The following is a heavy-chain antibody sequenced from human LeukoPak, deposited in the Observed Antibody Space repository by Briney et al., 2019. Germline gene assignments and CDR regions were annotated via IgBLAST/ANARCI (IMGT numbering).Heavy chain of an antibody. Sequence: SETLSLTCTVSGGSISTYYWSWIRQPPGKGLEWIGSIYYSGSTYYNPSLKSRVTISVDTSKNQFSLKLSSVTAADTAVYYCARLELWQYYFDYWGQGTLVTVSS. J-gene: IGHJ4*02. CDR3: ARLELWQYYFDY. CDR2: IYYSGST. D-gene: IGHD5-18*01. CDR1: GGSISTYY. V-gene: IGHV4-59*05.